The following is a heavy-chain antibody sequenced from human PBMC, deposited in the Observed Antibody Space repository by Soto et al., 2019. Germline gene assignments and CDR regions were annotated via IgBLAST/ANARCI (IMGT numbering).Heavy chain of an antibody. CDR1: GFTFSSYG. D-gene: IGHD6-6*01. CDR2: ISYDGSNK. CDR3: AKTPCKVMYSSSSRGYFDY. V-gene: IGHV3-30*18. Sequence: GGSLRLSCAASGFTFSSYGMHWVRQAPGKGLEWVAVISYDGSNKYYADSVKGRFTISRDNSKNTLYLQMNSLRAEDTAVYYCAKTPCKVMYSSSSRGYFDYWGQGTLVTVSS. J-gene: IGHJ4*02.